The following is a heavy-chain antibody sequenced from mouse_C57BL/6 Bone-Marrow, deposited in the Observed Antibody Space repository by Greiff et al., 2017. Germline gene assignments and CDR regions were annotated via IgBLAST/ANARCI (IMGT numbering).Heavy chain of an antibody. CDR3: ARGPYYYALYYFDD. D-gene: IGHD1-1*01. J-gene: IGHJ2*01. CDR1: GYTFTDYN. Sequence: VQLQQSGPELVKPGASVKMSCKASGYTFTDYNMHWVKQSHGKSLEWIGYINPNNGGTSYNQKFKGKATLTVNKSSSTASMELRSLTSADSAVYYCARGPYYYALYYFDDWGQGTTLTVSS. CDR2: INPNNGGT. V-gene: IGHV1-22*01.